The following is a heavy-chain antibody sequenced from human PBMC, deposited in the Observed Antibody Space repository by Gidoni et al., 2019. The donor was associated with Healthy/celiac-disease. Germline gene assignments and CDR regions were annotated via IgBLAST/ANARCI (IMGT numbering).Heavy chain of an antibody. V-gene: IGHV4-61*02. Sequence: QVQLQESGPGLVKPSQTLSLTCTVSGGSISSGSYYWSWIRQPAGKGLEWIGRIYTSGSTNYNPSLKSRVTISVDTSKNQFSLKLSSVTAADTAVYYCAREIREMATIYYWYFDLWGRGTLVTVSS. CDR1: GGSISSGSYY. CDR2: IYTSGST. CDR3: AREIREMATIYYWYFDL. J-gene: IGHJ2*01. D-gene: IGHD5-12*01.